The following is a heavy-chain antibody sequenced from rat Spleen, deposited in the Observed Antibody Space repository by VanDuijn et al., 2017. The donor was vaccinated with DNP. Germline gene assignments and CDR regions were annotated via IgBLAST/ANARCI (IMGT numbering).Heavy chain of an antibody. Sequence: EVQLVESGGGLVQPGRSMKLSCAASGFTFSNYDMAWVRQAPKKGLEWVATISYDGSSTYYRDSVKGRFSLSRDNAKGTLYLQMDSLRSEDTATYYCATQGQLGITWFAYWGQGTLVTVSS. CDR3: ATQGQLGITWFAY. V-gene: IGHV5-7*01. CDR2: ISYDGSST. J-gene: IGHJ3*01. CDR1: GFTFSNYD. D-gene: IGHD1-10*01.